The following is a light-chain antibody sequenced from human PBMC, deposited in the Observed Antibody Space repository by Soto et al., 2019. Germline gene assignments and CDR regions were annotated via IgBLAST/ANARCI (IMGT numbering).Light chain of an antibody. V-gene: IGLV1-40*01. Sequence: QSVLTQPPSVSGAPGQRVTISCTGSSSNIGAGHDVHWYQHLPGTAPKLLIYGNGNRPSGVPDRFSGSKSGTSATLGITGFQTGDEADYYCGSWDSSLSAYVFGTGTKVPS. CDR3: GSWDSSLSAYV. J-gene: IGLJ1*01. CDR1: SSNIGAGHD. CDR2: GNG.